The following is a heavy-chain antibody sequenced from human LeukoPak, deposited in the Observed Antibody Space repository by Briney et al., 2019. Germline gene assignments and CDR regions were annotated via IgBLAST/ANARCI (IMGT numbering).Heavy chain of an antibody. CDR2: IIPILGIA. Sequence: SVKVSCKASGGTFSSYTISWVRQAPGQGLEWMGRIIPILGIADYAQKFQGRVTITADKSTSTAYMELSSLRSEDTAVYYCARDQTTLLFDYWGQGTLVTVSS. CDR3: ARDQTTLLFDY. D-gene: IGHD4-17*01. V-gene: IGHV1-69*04. J-gene: IGHJ4*02. CDR1: GGTFSSYT.